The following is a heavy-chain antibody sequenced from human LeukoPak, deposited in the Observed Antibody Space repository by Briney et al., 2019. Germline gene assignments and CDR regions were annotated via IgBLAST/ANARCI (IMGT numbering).Heavy chain of an antibody. D-gene: IGHD6-19*01. V-gene: IGHV1-18*01. CDR2: ITAYNGNK. J-gene: IGHJ5*02. CDR3: ARGIGWMGKLPLGPTRFDP. CDR1: VYPLTSYG. Sequence: ATEKVSCKASVYPLTSYGISWVRQAPGQALEWMGWITAYNGNKNYAQKLQGRVTMNTDTSKSTAYMELRSLRSDDTAVYYCARGIGWMGKLPLGPTRFDPWGQGTLVTVSS.